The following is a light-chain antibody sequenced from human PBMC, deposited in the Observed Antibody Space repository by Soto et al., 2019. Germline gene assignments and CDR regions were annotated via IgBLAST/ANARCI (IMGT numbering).Light chain of an antibody. CDR3: SSYTGSSTLVV. CDR1: SSDVGRYNY. J-gene: IGLJ2*01. V-gene: IGLV2-14*01. Sequence: QSALTQPASVSGSPGQSITISCTGTSSDVGRYNYVSWYQQHPGKAPKLMIYDVSNRPSGVSNRFSGSKSGNTASLTISGLQAEDEADYFCSSYTGSSTLVVFGGGTKLTVL. CDR2: DVS.